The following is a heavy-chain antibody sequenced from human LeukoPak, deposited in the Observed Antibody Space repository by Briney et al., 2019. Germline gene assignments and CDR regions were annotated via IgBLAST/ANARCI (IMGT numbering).Heavy chain of an antibody. Sequence: SETLSLTCTVSGCSISSYYWSWIPQPAGKGLEWIGRIYTSGSTNYNPSLKSRVTMSVDTSKNQFSLKLSSVTAADTAVYYCARGSGSGSYYNGFDYWGQGTLVTVSS. J-gene: IGHJ4*02. CDR3: ARGSGSGSYYNGFDY. CDR2: IYTSGST. CDR1: GCSISSYY. D-gene: IGHD3-10*01. V-gene: IGHV4-4*07.